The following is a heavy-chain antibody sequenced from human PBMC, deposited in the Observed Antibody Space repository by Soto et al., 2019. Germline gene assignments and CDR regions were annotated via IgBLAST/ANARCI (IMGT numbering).Heavy chain of an antibody. CDR1: GFTFSSYA. Sequence: QVQLVESGGGVVQPGRSLRLSCAASGFTFSSYAMHWVRQAPGKGLEWVAVISYDGSNKYYADSVKGRFTISRDNSKNTLDLQMNSLRAEDTAVYYCARAPSREEMAEAFDIWGQGTMVTVSS. CDR2: ISYDGSNK. J-gene: IGHJ3*02. V-gene: IGHV3-30-3*01. CDR3: ARAPSREEMAEAFDI. D-gene: IGHD1-26*01.